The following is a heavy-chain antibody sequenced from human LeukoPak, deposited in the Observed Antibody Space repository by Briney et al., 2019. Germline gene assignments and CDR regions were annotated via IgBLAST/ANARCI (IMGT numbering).Heavy chain of an antibody. D-gene: IGHD6-25*01. CDR1: GGSISSGSYY. CDR2: IYTSGST. Sequence: SETLSLTCTVSGGSISSGSYYWSWIRQPAGKGLEWIGRIYTSGSTNYNPSLKSRVTISVDTSKNQFSLKLSSVTAADTAVYYCARGSAAGNYMDVWGKGTTVTISS. V-gene: IGHV4-61*02. J-gene: IGHJ6*03. CDR3: ARGSAAGNYMDV.